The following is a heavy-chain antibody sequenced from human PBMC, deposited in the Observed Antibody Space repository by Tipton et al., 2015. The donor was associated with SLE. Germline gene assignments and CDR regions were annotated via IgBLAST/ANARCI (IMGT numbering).Heavy chain of an antibody. CDR1: GGSISSSSYY. CDR3: AREGKAMVPFDY. V-gene: IGHV4-39*02. J-gene: IGHJ4*02. CDR2: IYYSGST. D-gene: IGHD5-18*01. Sequence: TLSLTCAVSGGSISSSSYYWGWIRHPPGKGLEWIGSIYYSGSTYYNPSLKSRVTISVDTSKNQFSLKLSSVTAADTAVYYCAREGKAMVPFDYWGQGTLVTVSS.